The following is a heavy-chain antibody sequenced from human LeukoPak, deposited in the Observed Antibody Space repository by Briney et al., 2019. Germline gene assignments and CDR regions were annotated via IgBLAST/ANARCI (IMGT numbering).Heavy chain of an antibody. CDR1: GFTFSSYG. Sequence: GGSLRLSCAASGFTFSSYGMHWVRKAPGKGLEWVAVIWYDGSNKYYADSVKGRFTISRDNSKNTLYLQMNSLRAEDTAVYYCANIMTDDAFDIWGQGTMVTVSS. V-gene: IGHV3-33*06. J-gene: IGHJ3*02. CDR2: IWYDGSNK. CDR3: ANIMTDDAFDI. D-gene: IGHD1-20*01.